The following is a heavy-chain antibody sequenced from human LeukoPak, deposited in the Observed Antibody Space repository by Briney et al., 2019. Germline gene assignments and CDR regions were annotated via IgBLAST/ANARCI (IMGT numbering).Heavy chain of an antibody. J-gene: IGHJ4*02. Sequence: GESLKISCKGSGYSFTIHWIAWVRQMPGEGLEWMGIIYPGDSDTRYSPSFQGQVTISADKSISTAYLQWSSLKASDTAMYYCARLYRTTSPLDYWGQGTLVTVSS. CDR2: IYPGDSDT. CDR1: GYSFTIHW. CDR3: ARLYRTTSPLDY. D-gene: IGHD1-26*01. V-gene: IGHV5-51*01.